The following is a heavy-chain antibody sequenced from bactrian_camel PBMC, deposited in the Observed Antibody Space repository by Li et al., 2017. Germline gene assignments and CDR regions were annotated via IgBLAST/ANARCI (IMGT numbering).Heavy chain of an antibody. J-gene: IGHJ4*01. CDR2: IGWSASSWGGDGT. V-gene: IGHV3S60*01. D-gene: IGHD2*01. Sequence: HVQLVESGGGLVQPGGSLRLSCAASGFTFDKYGMGWVRQAPGKGLDWVSIIGWSASSWGGDGTNYAGSVKGRFTIARDNARNTVYLQMNSLEPDDTAVYYCVAGVSVTRTYYRCTYCRACPGYWARGPRS. CDR1: GFTFDKYG.